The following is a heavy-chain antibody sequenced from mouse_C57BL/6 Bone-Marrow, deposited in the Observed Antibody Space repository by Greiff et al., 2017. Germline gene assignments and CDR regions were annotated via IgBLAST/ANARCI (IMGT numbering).Heavy chain of an antibody. CDR3: AREVYYGSSYYFDY. V-gene: IGHV1-69*01. D-gene: IGHD1-1*01. CDR2: IDPSDSYT. CDR1: GYTFTSYW. J-gene: IGHJ2*01. Sequence: QVQLQQPGAELVMPGASVKLSCTASGYTFTSYWMHWVKQRPGQGLEWIGEIDPSDSYTNYNQKFKGKSTLTVDKSSSTAYMQLSSLTSEDSAVYYCAREVYYGSSYYFDYWGQGTTLTVSS.